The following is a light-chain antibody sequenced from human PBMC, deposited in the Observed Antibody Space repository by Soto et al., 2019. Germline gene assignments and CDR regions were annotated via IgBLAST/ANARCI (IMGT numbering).Light chain of an antibody. CDR3: HQGNSFPLT. V-gene: IGKV1-12*01. CDR2: AAS. J-gene: IGKJ4*01. CDR1: QDINSR. Sequence: DIQMTQSPSSVSASVGDRVTISCRASQDINSRLAWYQQKPGRAPELLIYAASTLQSGVPSRFSGSGSGTDFTLTISSLQPEDFATYYCHQGNSFPLTFGGGTKVEIK.